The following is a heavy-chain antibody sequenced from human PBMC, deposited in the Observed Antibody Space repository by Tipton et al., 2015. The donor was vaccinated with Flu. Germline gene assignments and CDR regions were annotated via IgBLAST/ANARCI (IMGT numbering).Heavy chain of an antibody. CDR2: ISSSSSYI. CDR1: GFTFSSYS. V-gene: IGHV3-21*01. D-gene: IGHD5-12*01. J-gene: IGHJ4*02. Sequence: SLRLSCAASGFTFSSYSMNWVRQAPGKGLEWVSSISSSSSYIYYADSVKGRFTISRDSAKNSLYLQMNSLRAEDTAVYYCARDGRGYHDTLGFDYWGQGTLVTVSS. CDR3: ARDGRGYHDTLGFDY.